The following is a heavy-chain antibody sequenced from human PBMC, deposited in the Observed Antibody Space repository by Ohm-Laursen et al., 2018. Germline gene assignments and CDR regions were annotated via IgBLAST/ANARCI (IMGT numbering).Heavy chain of an antibody. CDR1: GFTFSSYW. V-gene: IGHV3-74*01. Sequence: SLRLSCAASGFTFSSYWMHWVRQAPGKGLVWVSRIESDGSSTSFADSVKGRFTISRDNAKSTLYLQMNSLRAEDTAVYYCARFFGWSFDYWGQGTLVTVSS. D-gene: IGHD3-9*01. J-gene: IGHJ4*02. CDR2: IESDGSST. CDR3: ARFFGWSFDY.